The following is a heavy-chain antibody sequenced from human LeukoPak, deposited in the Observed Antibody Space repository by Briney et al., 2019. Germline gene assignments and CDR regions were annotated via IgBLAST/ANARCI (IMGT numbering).Heavy chain of an antibody. Sequence: GGSLRLSCAASGFTFSTYDMSWVRQAPGKGLEWVSASSGSGGSTYYADSVKGRFTFSRDNSKNTLYLRMNSLRAEDTAVYYCARVSWFHVSSGSDYWGQGTLVTVSS. D-gene: IGHD6-19*01. CDR3: ARVSWFHVSSGSDY. CDR2: SSGSGGST. CDR1: GFTFSTYD. V-gene: IGHV3-23*01. J-gene: IGHJ4*02.